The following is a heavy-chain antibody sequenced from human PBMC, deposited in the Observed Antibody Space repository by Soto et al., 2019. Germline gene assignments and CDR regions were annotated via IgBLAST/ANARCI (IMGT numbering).Heavy chain of an antibody. CDR1: GGSISSSSYY. CDR2: IYYSGST. V-gene: IGHV4-39*01. Sequence: SETLSLTCTVSGGSISSSSYYWGWIRQPPGKGLEWIGSIYYSGSTYYNPSLKSRVTISVDTSKNQFSLKLSSVTAADTAVYYCARHDYAHYNWFDPWGQGTLVTVSS. CDR3: ARHDYAHYNWFDP. D-gene: IGHD4-17*01. J-gene: IGHJ5*02.